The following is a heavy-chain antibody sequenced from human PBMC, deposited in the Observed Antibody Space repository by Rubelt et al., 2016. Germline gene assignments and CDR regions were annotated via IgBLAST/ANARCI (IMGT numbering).Heavy chain of an antibody. V-gene: IGHV1-46*01. Sequence: QVQLVQSGAEVKKPGASVKVSCKASGYAFTSYHMHWVRQAPGQGLEWMGTINPSGSSTSYAQKFQGRVTMTRNTSISTAYMGLSSLGPEDTAVYYCARVPSFTSRGDSWGQGTLVTVSS. CDR1: GYAFTSYH. CDR2: INPSGSST. J-gene: IGHJ4*02. D-gene: IGHD2-2*01. CDR3: ARVPSFTSRGDS.